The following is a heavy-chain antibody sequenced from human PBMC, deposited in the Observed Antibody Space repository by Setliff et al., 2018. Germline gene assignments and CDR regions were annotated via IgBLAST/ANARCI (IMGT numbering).Heavy chain of an antibody. CDR1: EYSFTTYW. CDR2: IYPGDSDT. J-gene: IGHJ6*03. D-gene: IGHD3-22*01. CDR3: ARQARGYYYDSSGYYRASPGYYYMDV. V-gene: IGHV5-51*01. Sequence: PGESLKISCKASEYSFTTYWIGWVRQMPGKGLEWMGIIYPGDSDTRYSPSFQGQVTISADKSISTAYLQWSSLKASDTAMYYCARQARGYYYDSSGYYRASPGYYYMDVWGKGTTVTVSS.